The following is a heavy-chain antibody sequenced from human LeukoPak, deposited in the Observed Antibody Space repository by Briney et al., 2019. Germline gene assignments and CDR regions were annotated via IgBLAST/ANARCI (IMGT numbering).Heavy chain of an antibody. CDR3: ARVHSSGWYSDY. Sequence: GGSLRLSCAASGFTVSSNYMSWVRQAPGKGLEWVSVIYSGGSTYYADSVKGRFTISRDNSKNTLYLQMNSLRTEDTAVYYCARVHSSGWYSDYWGQGTLVTVSS. V-gene: IGHV3-53*01. CDR1: GFTVSSNY. J-gene: IGHJ4*02. CDR2: IYSGGST. D-gene: IGHD6-19*01.